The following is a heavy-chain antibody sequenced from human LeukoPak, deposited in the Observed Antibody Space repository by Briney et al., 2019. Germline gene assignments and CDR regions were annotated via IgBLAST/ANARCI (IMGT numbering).Heavy chain of an antibody. CDR1: GFTFSDSY. CDR3: ARYSGYDYFFDL. CDR2: ITSSSDYT. Sequence: GGSLRLSCAASGFTFSDSYMSWIRQAPGKGLEWVSYITSSSDYTNYVDSVKGRFTISRDNAKNSLYLQVSSLRAEDTAVYYCARYSGYDYFFDLWGQGTLVTVSS. J-gene: IGHJ4*02. D-gene: IGHD5-12*01. V-gene: IGHV3-11*06.